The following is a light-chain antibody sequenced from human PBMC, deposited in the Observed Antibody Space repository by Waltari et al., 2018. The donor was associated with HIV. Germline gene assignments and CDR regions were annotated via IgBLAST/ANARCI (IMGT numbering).Light chain of an antibody. J-gene: IGLJ1*01. CDR3: CSYASSTTFEV. V-gene: IGLV2-23*02. CDR1: SSDLGTSTV. CDR2: EDT. Sequence: QSALTQPASVSGSPGQSITIPCTGTSSDLGTSTVVSWFQHPPGKAPKLLIYEDTKRPPGVSNRFSCSKSGNTASLTISGLQGEDEADYYCCSYASSTTFEVFGTGTKVTVL.